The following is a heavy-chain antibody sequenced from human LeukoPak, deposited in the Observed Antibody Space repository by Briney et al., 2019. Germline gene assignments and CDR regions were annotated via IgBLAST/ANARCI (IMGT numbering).Heavy chain of an antibody. CDR1: GYTFISYD. CDR3: ARGMGYDFWSGYFRYYYYMDV. D-gene: IGHD3-3*01. CDR2: MNPNSGNT. Sequence: ASVKVSCKASGYTFISYDINWVRQATGQGLEWMGWMNPNSGNTGYAQKFQGRVTMTRNTSISTAYMELSSLRSEDTAVYYCARGMGYDFWSGYFRYYYYMDVWGKGTTVTVSS. V-gene: IGHV1-8*01. J-gene: IGHJ6*03.